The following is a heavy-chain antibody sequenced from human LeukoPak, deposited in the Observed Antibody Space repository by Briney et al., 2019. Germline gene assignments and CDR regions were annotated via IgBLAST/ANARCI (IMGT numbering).Heavy chain of an antibody. V-gene: IGHV3-23*01. CDR2: IGITGSST. D-gene: IGHD1-26*01. CDR3: AKSMGAPRYFDS. CDR1: GFNFKNFA. J-gene: IGHJ4*02. Sequence: GGSLRLSCVASGFNFKNFAMSWVRQAPGTRLEWVSVIGITGSSTYYADSVKGRFTISRDNPKNTLYLQMNSLRAEDTAVYYCAKSMGAPRYFDSWGQGTLVTVSS.